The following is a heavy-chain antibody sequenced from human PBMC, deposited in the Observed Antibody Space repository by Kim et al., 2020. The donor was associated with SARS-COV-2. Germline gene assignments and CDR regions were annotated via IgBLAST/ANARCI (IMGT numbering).Heavy chain of an antibody. CDR2: IWYDGSNK. CDR1: GFTFSSYG. D-gene: IGHD3-22*01. CDR3: ARDPRGYYDSSGYCDY. Sequence: GGSLRLSCAASGFTFSSYGMHWVRQAPGKGLEWVAVIWYDGSNKYYADSVKGRFTISRDNSKNTLYLQMNSLRAEDTAVYYCARDPRGYYDSSGYCDYWGQGTLVTVSS. J-gene: IGHJ4*02. V-gene: IGHV3-33*01.